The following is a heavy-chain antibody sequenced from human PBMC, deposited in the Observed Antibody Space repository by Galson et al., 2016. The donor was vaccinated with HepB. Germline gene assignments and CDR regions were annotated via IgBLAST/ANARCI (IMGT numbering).Heavy chain of an antibody. V-gene: IGHV1-18*01. Sequence: SVKVSCKASGYSFTTYGISWVRQAPGQGLEWMGWISAYDVNTNYAQRFQDRVTMTTDPSTSTAYMELRSLRSDDTAVYYCARDQSQVTKVRGVKLEFRYKHTGMDVWGQGTTVTVSS. D-gene: IGHD3-10*01. CDR3: ARDQSQVTKVRGVKLEFRYKHTGMDV. CDR1: GYSFTTYG. CDR2: ISAYDVNT. J-gene: IGHJ6*02.